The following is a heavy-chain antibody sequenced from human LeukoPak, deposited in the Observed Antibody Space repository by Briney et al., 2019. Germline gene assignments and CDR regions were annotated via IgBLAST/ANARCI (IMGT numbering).Heavy chain of an antibody. Sequence: GGSLRLSCAASGFTFSSYAMHWVRQAPGKGLEWVAVISYDGSNKYYADSVKGRFTISRDNSKNTLYLQMNSLRAEDTAVYYCARELAGIGVYWGQGTLVTVSS. CDR1: GFTFSSYA. J-gene: IGHJ4*02. CDR2: ISYDGSNK. CDR3: ARELAGIGVY. D-gene: IGHD6-19*01. V-gene: IGHV3-30-3*01.